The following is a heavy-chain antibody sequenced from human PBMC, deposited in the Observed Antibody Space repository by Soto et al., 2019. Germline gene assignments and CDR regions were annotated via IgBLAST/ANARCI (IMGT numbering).Heavy chain of an antibody. CDR1: GFTFSNYA. J-gene: IGHJ6*02. Sequence: GGSLRLSCAASGFTFSNYAMSWVRQAPGKGLEWVSAISGSGGSTYYADSVKGRFTISRDNSKNTLYLQMNSLRAEDTAVYYCAKVPSDYGDYGTAFYYYYGMDVWGQGTTVTVSS. CDR2: ISGSGGST. D-gene: IGHD4-17*01. CDR3: AKVPSDYGDYGTAFYYYYGMDV. V-gene: IGHV3-23*01.